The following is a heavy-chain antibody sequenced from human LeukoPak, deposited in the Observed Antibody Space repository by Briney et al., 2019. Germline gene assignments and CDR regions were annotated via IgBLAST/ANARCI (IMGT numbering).Heavy chain of an antibody. CDR1: GFTFSSYA. D-gene: IGHD3-22*01. J-gene: IGHJ5*02. CDR2: ISGSGGST. V-gene: IGHV3-23*01. CDR3: AKDGGFSSGYWNWFDP. Sequence: GGSLRLSCAASGFTFSSYAMSWVRQAPGKGLEWVSAISGSGGSTYYADSVKGRFTISRDNSKNTLYLQMNSLRAEDTAVCYCAKDGGFSSGYWNWFDPWGQGTLVTVSS.